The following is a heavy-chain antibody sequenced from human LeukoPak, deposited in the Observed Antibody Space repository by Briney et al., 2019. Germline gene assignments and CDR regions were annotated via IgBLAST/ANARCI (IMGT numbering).Heavy chain of an antibody. V-gene: IGHV3-30*02. CDR3: AKDLKGIAAAGTDWFDP. D-gene: IGHD6-13*01. CDR2: IRYDGSNK. Sequence: GGSLRLSCAASGFTFSSYGMHWVRQAPGKGLEWVAFIRYDGSNKYYADSVKGRFTISRDNSKSTLYLQMNSLRAEGTAVYYCAKDLKGIAAAGTDWFDPWGQGTLVTVSS. J-gene: IGHJ5*02. CDR1: GFTFSSYG.